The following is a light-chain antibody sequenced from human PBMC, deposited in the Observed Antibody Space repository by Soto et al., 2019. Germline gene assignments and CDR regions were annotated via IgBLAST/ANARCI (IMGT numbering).Light chain of an antibody. CDR1: QSISSY. Sequence: DIQMTQSPSSLPASVGDRVTITCRASQSISSYLNLYQQKPGKAPKLLIYAASSLQSGVPSRFSGSGSGTDFTPTISSLQPEDFATYYCQQSYSTSITFGQGTRLEIK. CDR2: AAS. CDR3: QQSYSTSIT. V-gene: IGKV1-39*01. J-gene: IGKJ5*01.